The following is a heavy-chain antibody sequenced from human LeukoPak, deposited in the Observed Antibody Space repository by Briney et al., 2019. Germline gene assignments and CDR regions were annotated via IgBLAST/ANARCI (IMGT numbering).Heavy chain of an antibody. Sequence: PGGTLRLSCAASGFTFSTYGMSWVRQAPGKGLEWVSAISGSGGSTYYADSVKGRFTISRDNSKNTLYLQMNSLRAEDTAVYYCANVGESRITMVRGVFRNWGQGTLVTVSS. D-gene: IGHD3-10*01. CDR3: ANVGESRITMVRGVFRN. J-gene: IGHJ4*02. CDR2: ISGSGGST. V-gene: IGHV3-23*01. CDR1: GFTFSTYG.